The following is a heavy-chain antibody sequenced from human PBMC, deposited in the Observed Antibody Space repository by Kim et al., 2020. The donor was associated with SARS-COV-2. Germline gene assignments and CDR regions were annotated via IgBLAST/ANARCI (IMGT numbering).Heavy chain of an antibody. V-gene: IGHV4-30-2*05. D-gene: IGHD2-21*02. Sequence: NAPLNSRVTISMDTSRNQFSLKLSSGTAADTAVYYCARGPPIGGGDCYSHWGQGTLVTVSS. J-gene: IGHJ4*02. CDR3: ARGPPIGGGDCYSH.